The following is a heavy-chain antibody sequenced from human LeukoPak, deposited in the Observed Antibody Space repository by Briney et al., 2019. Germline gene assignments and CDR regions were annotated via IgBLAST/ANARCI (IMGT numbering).Heavy chain of an antibody. V-gene: IGHV1-18*01. D-gene: IGHD3-22*01. CDR3: AKQDTITMIVVVTT. Sequence: ASVKVSCKASGYTFTSYGISWVRQAPGQGLEWMGWISAYNGNTNYAQKLQGRVTMTTDTSTSTAYMELRSLRSDDTAVYYCAKQDTITMIVVVTTWGQGTLVTVSS. CDR1: GYTFTSYG. J-gene: IGHJ4*02. CDR2: ISAYNGNT.